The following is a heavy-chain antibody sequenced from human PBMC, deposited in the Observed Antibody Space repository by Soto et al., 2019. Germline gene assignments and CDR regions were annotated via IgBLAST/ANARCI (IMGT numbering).Heavy chain of an antibody. D-gene: IGHD5-18*01. Sequence: QVQLVQSGTEVKKPGASVKVSCNASGYTFTNYGISWVRQAPGQGLEWMGWISGYNGNTNYAQKLQGRVTMTTDTSTSTAYMELRSLRSDDTAVYYCARNHHPEYNFDYWGQGTLVTVSS. J-gene: IGHJ4*02. CDR1: GYTFTNYG. CDR3: ARNHHPEYNFDY. CDR2: ISGYNGNT. V-gene: IGHV1-18*01.